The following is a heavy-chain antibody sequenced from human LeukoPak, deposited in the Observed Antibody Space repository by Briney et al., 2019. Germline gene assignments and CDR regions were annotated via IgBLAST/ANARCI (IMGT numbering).Heavy chain of an antibody. D-gene: IGHD7-27*01. J-gene: IGHJ6*02. Sequence: GGSLRLSCAASGFTFSSYKMTWVRQAPGEGLEWVSYIATSITDIYFADSVKGRFTISRDNAKNSLYLQMNSLRTEDTAVYYCAREDGEATSDYYYYAMDVWGQGTTVTVSS. CDR3: AREDGEATSDYYYYAMDV. CDR2: IATSITDI. V-gene: IGHV3-21*05. CDR1: GFTFSSYK.